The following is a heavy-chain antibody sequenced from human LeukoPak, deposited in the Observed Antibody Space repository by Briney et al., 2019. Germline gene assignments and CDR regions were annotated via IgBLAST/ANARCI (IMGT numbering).Heavy chain of an antibody. CDR1: GFTFSSYA. Sequence: PGGSLRLSCAASGFTFSSYAMSWVRQAPGKGVEWVSAISGSGARTSFADSVTCRFSLSRDNSKNTLYLQMYSLRAEDTSVYYCAKDPLSLTVVIALAADAFDIWGQGTMVTVSS. CDR3: AKDPLSLTVVIALAADAFDI. J-gene: IGHJ3*02. CDR2: ISGSGART. D-gene: IGHD3-22*01. V-gene: IGHV3-23*01.